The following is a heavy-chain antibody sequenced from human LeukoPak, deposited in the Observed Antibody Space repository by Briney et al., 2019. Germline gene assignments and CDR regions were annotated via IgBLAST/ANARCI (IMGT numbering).Heavy chain of an antibody. CDR1: GFTFSNAW. D-gene: IGHD6-19*01. V-gene: IGHV3-15*01. Sequence: GGSLRLSCAASGFTFSNAWMSWVRQAPGKGLEWVGRIKSKTDGGTTDYAAPVKGRFTISRDDSKNTLYLQMNSLKTEDTAVYYCTTENGYSSGWYEFSPDYWGQGTLVTVSS. CDR3: TTENGYSSGWYEFSPDY. CDR2: IKSKTDGGTT. J-gene: IGHJ4*02.